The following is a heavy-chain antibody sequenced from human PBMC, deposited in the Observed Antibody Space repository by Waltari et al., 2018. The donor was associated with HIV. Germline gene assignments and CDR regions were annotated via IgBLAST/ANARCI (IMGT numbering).Heavy chain of an antibody. Sequence: QVQLVESGGGVVQPGGSLRRSCAASGFAFKNFAMHWVRQAPGKGLGGLSFISDDGDQYNADSVKGRFTISRDNSKKSLLLQMSSLRPEDSAVYYCAKVAGRSGSYSHYYYGMDVWGQGTTVTVS. CDR1: GFAFKNFA. V-gene: IGHV3-30*18. CDR3: AKVAGRSGSYSHYYYGMDV. D-gene: IGHD1-26*01. J-gene: IGHJ6*02. CDR2: ISDDGDQ.